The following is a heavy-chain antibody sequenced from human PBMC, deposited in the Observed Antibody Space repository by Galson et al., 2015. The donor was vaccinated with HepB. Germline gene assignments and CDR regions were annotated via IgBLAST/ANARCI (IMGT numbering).Heavy chain of an antibody. V-gene: IGHV3-7*03. J-gene: IGHJ4*02. Sequence: SLRLSCAASGFTFSNYGMHWVRQAPGKGLEWVANIKQDGNEKYYVDSVKGRFTISRDNAKNSLSLEMNSLRAEDTAVYYCARGGYMYGSWGQGTLVTVSS. CDR3: ARGGYMYGS. D-gene: IGHD5-18*01. CDR1: GFTFSNYG. CDR2: IKQDGNEK.